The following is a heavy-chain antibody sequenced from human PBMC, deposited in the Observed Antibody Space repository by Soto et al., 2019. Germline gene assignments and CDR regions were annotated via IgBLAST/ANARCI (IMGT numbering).Heavy chain of an antibody. V-gene: IGHV3-7*03. Sequence: PGGSLRLSCAASGFTFSSYCMSWVRQAPGKGLEWVANIKQDGSEKYYVDSVKGRFTISRDNAKNSLYLQMNSLRAEDTAVYYCARCIRQYYYDSSGYSDEYYFDYWGQGTLVTVSS. J-gene: IGHJ4*02. CDR2: IKQDGSEK. D-gene: IGHD3-22*01. CDR3: ARCIRQYYYDSSGYSDEYYFDY. CDR1: GFTFSSYC.